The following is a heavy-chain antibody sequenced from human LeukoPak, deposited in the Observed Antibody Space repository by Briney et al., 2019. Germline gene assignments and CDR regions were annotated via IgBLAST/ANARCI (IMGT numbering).Heavy chain of an antibody. CDR1: GFTFRSYW. J-gene: IGHJ4*02. CDR3: ARVGYSGWNLEY. D-gene: IGHD5-12*01. V-gene: IGHV3-7*01. Sequence: GGSLRLSCAASGFTFRSYWMSWVRQAPGKGLEWVANINQGGSVKYYVDSVKGRFTISRGDAKNSLYVQMNSLRDEDTAVYYCARVGYSGWNLEYWGQGTLVTVSS. CDR2: INQGGSVK.